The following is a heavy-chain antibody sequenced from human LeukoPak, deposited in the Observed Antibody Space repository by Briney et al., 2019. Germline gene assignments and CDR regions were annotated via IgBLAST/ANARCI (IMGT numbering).Heavy chain of an antibody. CDR2: IYYSGST. CDR1: GGSISSGGYY. V-gene: IGHV4-31*03. CDR3: ARSTTVTTYFDY. Sequence: SQTLSLTCTVSGGSISSGGYYWSWIRQHPGKGLEWIGYIYYSGSTYYNPSLKSRVTISVDTPKNQFSLKLSSVTAADTAVYYCARSTTVTTYFDYWGQGTLVTVSS. J-gene: IGHJ4*02. D-gene: IGHD4-11*01.